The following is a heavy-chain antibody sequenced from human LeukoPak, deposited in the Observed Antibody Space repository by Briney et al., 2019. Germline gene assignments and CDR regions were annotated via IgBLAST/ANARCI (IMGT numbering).Heavy chain of an antibody. D-gene: IGHD3-10*01. Sequence: GGSLRLSCAASGFTFSSCGMHWVRQAPGKGLEWVAFIRYDGSNKYYPDSVKGRFTISRDNSKNTLYLQMNSLRAEDTAVYYCAKGRGRYGSGSYYNWIFDYWGQGTLVTVSS. CDR2: IRYDGSNK. J-gene: IGHJ4*02. CDR3: AKGRGRYGSGSYYNWIFDY. V-gene: IGHV3-30*02. CDR1: GFTFSSCG.